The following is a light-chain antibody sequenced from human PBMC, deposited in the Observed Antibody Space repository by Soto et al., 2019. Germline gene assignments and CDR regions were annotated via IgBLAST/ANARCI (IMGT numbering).Light chain of an antibody. J-gene: IGLJ2*01. CDR1: SGSIASNY. CDR3: QSYDSDTPVV. V-gene: IGLV6-57*04. CDR2: DDN. Sequence: NFMLTQPHSVSESPGKTVTISCTRSSGSIASNYVQWYQQRPGSAPTTVIYDDNQRPSGVPDRFSGSIDSSSNSASLTISXXRTEDEADYYCQSYDSDTPVVFGGGTKVTVL.